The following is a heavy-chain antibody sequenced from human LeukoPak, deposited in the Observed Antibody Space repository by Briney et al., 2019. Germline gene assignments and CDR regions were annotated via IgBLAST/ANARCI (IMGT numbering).Heavy chain of an antibody. V-gene: IGHV1-8*01. CDR3: ARGKAMVRGVMGSWFDP. D-gene: IGHD3-10*01. Sequence: GASVKVSCKASGYTFTSYDFNWVRQATGQGLEWMGWMNPNSGNTGYAQKFQGRVTMTRNTSISIDYKELSSLRSEDTALYYCARGKAMVRGVMGSWFDPWGQGTLVTVSS. CDR1: GYTFTSYD. CDR2: MNPNSGNT. J-gene: IGHJ5*02.